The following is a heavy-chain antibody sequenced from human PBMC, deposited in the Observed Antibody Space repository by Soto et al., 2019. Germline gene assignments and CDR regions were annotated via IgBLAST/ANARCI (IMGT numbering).Heavy chain of an antibody. CDR2: IYWDDDK. CDR1: GFSLSTSGVG. J-gene: IGHJ4*02. Sequence: QITLKESGPTLVKPTQTLTLTCTFSGFSLSTSGVGVGWIRQPPGKALEWLALIYWDDDKRYSPSLKSRLTITKDTSKNQVVLTMTNMDPVDTATYYCAHSTYYYDSSPILGAYWGQGTLVTVSS. V-gene: IGHV2-5*02. CDR3: AHSTYYYDSSPILGAY. D-gene: IGHD3-22*01.